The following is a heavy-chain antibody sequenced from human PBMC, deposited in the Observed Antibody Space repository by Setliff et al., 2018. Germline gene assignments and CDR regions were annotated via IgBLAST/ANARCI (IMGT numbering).Heavy chain of an antibody. CDR3: ASMTKYWYFDL. D-gene: IGHD3-16*01. CDR2: IYTSGST. V-gene: IGHV4-61*02. Sequence: SETLSLTCTVSGGSISSGSYYWSWIRQPAGKGLEWIGRIYTSGSTNYNPSLKSRFTISVDTSKNQFSLKLSSVTAADTAVYYCASMTKYWYFDLWGRGTLVTVSS. CDR1: GGSISSGSYY. J-gene: IGHJ2*01.